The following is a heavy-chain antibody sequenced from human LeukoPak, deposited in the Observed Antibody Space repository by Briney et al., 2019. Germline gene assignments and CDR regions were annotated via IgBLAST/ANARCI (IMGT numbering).Heavy chain of an antibody. CDR1: GFTFSSYS. J-gene: IGHJ4*02. Sequence: GGSLRLSCAASGFTFSSYSMNWVRQAPGKGLEWVSSISSSSSSYIYYADSVKGRFTIPRDNAKNSLYLQMNSLRAEDTAVYYCARRYCSSTSCYVNDYWGQGTLVTVSS. D-gene: IGHD2-2*01. CDR2: ISSSSSSYI. CDR3: ARRYCSSTSCYVNDY. V-gene: IGHV3-21*01.